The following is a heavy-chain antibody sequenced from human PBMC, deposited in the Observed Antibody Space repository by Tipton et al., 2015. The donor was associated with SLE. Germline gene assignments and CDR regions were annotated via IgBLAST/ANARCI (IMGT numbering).Heavy chain of an antibody. Sequence: TLSLTCTFSGESMRNYFWNWIRQPPGKGLEWIAYMYHSGNSNYNPSLKSRLTISVDTSKNQFSLKLNSVTAADTAVYYCSYGDYVDYFDYWGQGTLVTVSS. CDR2: MYHSGNS. D-gene: IGHD4-17*01. CDR3: SYGDYVDYFDY. J-gene: IGHJ4*02. V-gene: IGHV4-59*08. CDR1: GESMRNYF.